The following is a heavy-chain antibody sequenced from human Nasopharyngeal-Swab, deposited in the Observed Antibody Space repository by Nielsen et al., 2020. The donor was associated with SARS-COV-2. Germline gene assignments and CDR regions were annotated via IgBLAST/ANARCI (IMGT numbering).Heavy chain of an antibody. CDR2: ITHSGST. V-gene: IGHV4-34*01. CDR3: ARDRGYYDSSGYYSDTFDH. Sequence: SETLSLTCAVYGGSFSGYFWRWIRQPPGKGLEWIGEITHSGSTNYNPSLKSRVTISVDTSKNQFSLKLSSVTAADTAVYYCARDRGYYDSSGYYSDTFDHWGQGTLVTVSS. J-gene: IGHJ4*02. D-gene: IGHD3-22*01. CDR1: GGSFSGYF.